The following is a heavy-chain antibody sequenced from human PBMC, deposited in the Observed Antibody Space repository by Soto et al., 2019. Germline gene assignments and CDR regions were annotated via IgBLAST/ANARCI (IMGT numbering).Heavy chain of an antibody. D-gene: IGHD3-9*01. CDR3: ARDYDVLTGYAFDI. J-gene: IGHJ3*02. V-gene: IGHV3-21*01. CDR1: GFTFSSYT. Sequence: GGSLRLSCAASGFTFSSYTMNWVRQAPGKGLEWVSSISSTSSYIYYADSVKGRFTISRDNAKNSLYLQMNSLRAEDTAVYYCARDYDVLTGYAFDIWGQGTMVTVSS. CDR2: ISSTSSYI.